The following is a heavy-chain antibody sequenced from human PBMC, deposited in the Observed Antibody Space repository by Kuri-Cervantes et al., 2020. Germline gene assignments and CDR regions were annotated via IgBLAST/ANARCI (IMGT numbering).Heavy chain of an antibody. CDR2: IYYSGST. V-gene: IGHV4-31*02. J-gene: IGHJ3*02. CDR3: ARWMATIEGAFDI. D-gene: IGHD5-24*01. Sequence: LRLSCAVSGGSISSGGYSWSWIRQPPGKGLEWIGYIYYSGSTYYNPSLKSRVTISVDTSKNQFSLKLSSMTAADTAVYYCARWMATIEGAFDIWGQGTMVTVSS. CDR1: GGSISSGGYS.